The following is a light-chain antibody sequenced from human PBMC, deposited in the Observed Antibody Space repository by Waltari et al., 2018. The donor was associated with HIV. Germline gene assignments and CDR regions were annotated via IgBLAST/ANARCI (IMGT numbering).Light chain of an antibody. CDR1: QNVITN. V-gene: IGKV3-15*01. J-gene: IGKJ1*01. CDR3: QQYNKWPRT. Sequence: EIVMTQSPATLSVSPGERVTLSCTASQNVITNLAWYQQKPGQAPRLLIYGASTRATGIPPRFSGGASGTEFTLTIGSLQSEDFTFYYCQQYNKWPRTFGQGTKVEVK. CDR2: GAS.